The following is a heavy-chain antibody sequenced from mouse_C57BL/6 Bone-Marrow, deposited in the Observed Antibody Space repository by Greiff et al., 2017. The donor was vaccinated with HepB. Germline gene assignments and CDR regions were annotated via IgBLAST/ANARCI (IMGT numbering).Heavy chain of an antibody. CDR1: GFTFSDYG. CDR3: ARSSNYDAMDY. CDR2: ISSGSSTN. J-gene: IGHJ4*01. D-gene: IGHD2-5*01. V-gene: IGHV5-17*01. Sequence: EVKLMESGGGLVKPGGSLKLSCAASGFTFSDYGMHWVRQAPEKGLEWVAYISSGSSTNYYADTVKGRFTISRDNAKNTLFLQMTSLRSEDTAMYYCARSSNYDAMDYWGQGTSVTVSS.